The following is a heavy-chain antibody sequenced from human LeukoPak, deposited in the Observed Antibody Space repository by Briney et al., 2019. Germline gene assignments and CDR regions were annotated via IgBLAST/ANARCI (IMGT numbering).Heavy chain of an antibody. J-gene: IGHJ4*02. V-gene: IGHV3-53*01. CDR1: GFTVSSNY. Sequence: PGGSLRLSCAASGFTVSSNYMSWVRQAPGKGLEWVSVIYSGGSTYYADSVKGRFTISRDNSKNTLYLQMNSLRAEDTAVYYCARPPGLRFGEWSFDYWGQGTLFTVS. D-gene: IGHD3-10*01. CDR2: IYSGGST. CDR3: ARPPGLRFGEWSFDY.